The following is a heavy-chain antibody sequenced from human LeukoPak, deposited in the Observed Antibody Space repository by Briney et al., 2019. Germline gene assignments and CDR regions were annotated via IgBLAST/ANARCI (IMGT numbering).Heavy chain of an antibody. J-gene: IGHJ4*02. CDR3: ARIRWPYYFDY. D-gene: IGHD4-23*01. CDR2: IIDTGST. CDR1: GYSISSGYY. Sequence: SETLSLTCTVSGYSISSGYYWGWIRQPPGKGLEWIGEIIDTGSTKYNSSLKSRVTMSVDTSKNQFSLKLSSVTAADTAVYYCARIRWPYYFDYWGQGTLVTVSS. V-gene: IGHV4-38-2*02.